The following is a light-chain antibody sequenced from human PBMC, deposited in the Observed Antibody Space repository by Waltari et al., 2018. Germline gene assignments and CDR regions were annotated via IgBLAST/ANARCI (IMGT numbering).Light chain of an antibody. V-gene: IGKV3-20*01. J-gene: IGKJ1*01. CDR3: QKYGTLPAT. CDR2: GAS. CDR1: QSVNRL. Sequence: EIVLTQSPGTLSVSPSERATLSCRASQSVNRLLAWYQQKPGQAPRLLIYGASSRATGIPGRFSGSGSGTDFSLTISRLEPEDFAVYYCQKYGTLPATFGQGTKVEIK.